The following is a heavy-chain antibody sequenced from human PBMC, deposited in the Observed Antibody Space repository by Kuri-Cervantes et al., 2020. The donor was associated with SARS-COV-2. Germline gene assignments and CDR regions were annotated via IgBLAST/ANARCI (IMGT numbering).Heavy chain of an antibody. J-gene: IGHJ6*03. CDR3: ARAVSNPYYYYYMDV. V-gene: IGHV1-3*01. Sequence: ALVKVSCKASGYTFTSYGISWVRQAPGQRLEWMGWINAGNGNTKYSQKFQGRVTITRDTSASTAYMELSSLRSEDTAVYYCARAVSNPYYYYYMDVWGKGTTVTVAS. CDR1: GYTFTSYG. CDR2: INAGNGNT. D-gene: IGHD4-11*01.